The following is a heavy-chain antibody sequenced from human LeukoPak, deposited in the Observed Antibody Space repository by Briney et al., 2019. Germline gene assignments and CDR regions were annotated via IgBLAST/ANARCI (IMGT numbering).Heavy chain of an antibody. V-gene: IGHV4-59*01. CDR1: GGSISSYY. D-gene: IGHD2/OR15-2a*01. CDR3: ARESDFFYFDY. CDR2: IYYSGST. J-gene: IGHJ4*02. Sequence: TSETLSLTCTVSGGSISSYYWSWIRQPPGKGLEWIGYIYYSGSTNYSPSLKSRVTISVDTSKNQFSLKLSSVTAADTAVYYCARESDFFYFDYWGQGTLVTVSS.